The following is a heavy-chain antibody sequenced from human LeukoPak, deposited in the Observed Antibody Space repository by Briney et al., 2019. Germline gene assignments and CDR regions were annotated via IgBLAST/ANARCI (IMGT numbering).Heavy chain of an antibody. CDR2: IYYSGST. CDR1: GGSISSYY. Sequence: SETQSLTCTVSGGSISSYYWSWIRQPPGKGLEWIGYIYYSGSTNYNPPLKSRVTISVDTSKNQFSLKLSSVTAADTAVYYCARRRYSSGWYVGWYFDLWGRGTLVTVSS. CDR3: ARRRYSSGWYVGWYFDL. V-gene: IGHV4-59*08. J-gene: IGHJ2*01. D-gene: IGHD6-19*01.